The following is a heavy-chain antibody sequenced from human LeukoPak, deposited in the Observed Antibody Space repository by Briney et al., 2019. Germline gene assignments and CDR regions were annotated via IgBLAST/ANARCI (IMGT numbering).Heavy chain of an antibody. CDR3: ARLSYGYYFDY. J-gene: IGHJ4*02. Sequence: SETLSLTCTVSGGSISSYYWSWIRQPPGKGLEWIGYIYYSGSTNYNPSPKSRVTISVDTSKNQFSLKLSSVTAADTAVYYCARLSYGYYFDYWGQGTLVTVSS. D-gene: IGHD4-17*01. CDR2: IYYSGST. CDR1: GGSISSYY. V-gene: IGHV4-59*08.